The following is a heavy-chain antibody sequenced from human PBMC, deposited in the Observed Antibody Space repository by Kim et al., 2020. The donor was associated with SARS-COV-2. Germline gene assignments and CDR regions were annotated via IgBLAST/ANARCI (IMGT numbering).Heavy chain of an antibody. V-gene: IGHV3-11*01. J-gene: IGHJ4*02. CDR3: ARDRSVVYDFWSGYYIPHFDY. CDR2: ISSSGSTI. CDR1: GFTFSDYY. D-gene: IGHD3-3*01. Sequence: GGSLRLSCAASGFTFSDYYMSWIRQAPGKGLEWVSYISSSGSTIYYADSVKGRFTISRDNAKNSLYLQMNSLRAEDTAVYYCARDRSVVYDFWSGYYIPHFDYWGQGTLVTVSS.